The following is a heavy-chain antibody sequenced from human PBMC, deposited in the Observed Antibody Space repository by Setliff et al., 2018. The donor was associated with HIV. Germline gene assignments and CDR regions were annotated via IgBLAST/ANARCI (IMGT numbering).Heavy chain of an antibody. CDR3: SINSPLSS. J-gene: IGHJ4*02. V-gene: IGHV3-15*01. CDR2: TKNRPAGGTT. Sequence: PGGSLRLSCAASGFTFSDVWVNWVRQAPGRGLEWVGRTKNRPAGGTTEYAAPVKGRFTISRDDSKNMAYLQMNSLKIEDTALYFCSINSPLSSWGQGTLVTVSS. CDR1: GFTFSDVW. D-gene: IGHD6-6*01.